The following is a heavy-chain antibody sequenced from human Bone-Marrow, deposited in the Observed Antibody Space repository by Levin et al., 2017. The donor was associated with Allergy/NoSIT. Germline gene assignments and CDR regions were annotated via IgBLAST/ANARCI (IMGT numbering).Heavy chain of an antibody. J-gene: IGHJ5*02. CDR1: GDSISSSSYSY. CDR2: IFQSGST. Sequence: SETLSLICTVSGDSISSSSYSYWGWIRQRPGKGLEWIGNIFQSGSTYYNPSLKSRVTISLDPSKNQFSLELTSVTAADTALYYCVREGGVANNWFEPWGPGTLVTVSA. D-gene: IGHD2-15*01. V-gene: IGHV4-39*07. CDR3: VREGGVANNWFEP.